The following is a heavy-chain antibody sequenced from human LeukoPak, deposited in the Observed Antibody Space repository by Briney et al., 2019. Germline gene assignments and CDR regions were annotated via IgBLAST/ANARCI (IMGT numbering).Heavy chain of an antibody. J-gene: IGHJ5*02. Sequence: RESGPALVEPAQTLTLTCTVSGFSLSTTGMRVSWIRQPPGKALEWLARIDWNDDKFYSTSLKTRLTISRATSKNQVVLTLTNMAPVDTATYYCARSSLQYGSESYYRSGDWFDPWGQGTLVTVSS. D-gene: IGHD3-10*01. CDR1: GFSLSTTGMR. CDR2: IDWNDDK. V-gene: IGHV2-70*04. CDR3: ARSSLQYGSESYYRSGDWFDP.